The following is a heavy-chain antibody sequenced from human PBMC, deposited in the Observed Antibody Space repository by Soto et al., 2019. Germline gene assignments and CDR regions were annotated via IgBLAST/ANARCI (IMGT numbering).Heavy chain of an antibody. Sequence: VQLVESGGGLVQPGGSLRLSCAASGFTFSSYSMNWVRQAPGKGLEWVSYISSSSSTIYYADSVKGRFTISRDNAKNSLYLQMNSLRAEDTAVYYCARELVVVSPGDFDYWGQGTLVTVSS. V-gene: IGHV3-48*01. J-gene: IGHJ4*02. D-gene: IGHD2-15*01. CDR3: ARELVVVSPGDFDY. CDR2: ISSSSSTI. CDR1: GFTFSSYS.